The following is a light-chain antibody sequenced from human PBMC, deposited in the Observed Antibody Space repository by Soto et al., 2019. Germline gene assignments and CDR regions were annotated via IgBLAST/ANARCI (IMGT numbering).Light chain of an antibody. Sequence: QSVLTQPASVSGFPGQSITISCTGTSSDVGGYNYVSWYQQHPGKAPKLMIYDVSNRPSGVSNRFSGSTSGNTASLTISGLHAEDAADYYCSSYTSSSTRIFGGGTKLTVL. CDR1: SSDVGGYNY. CDR3: SSYTSSSTRI. CDR2: DVS. V-gene: IGLV2-14*01. J-gene: IGLJ2*01.